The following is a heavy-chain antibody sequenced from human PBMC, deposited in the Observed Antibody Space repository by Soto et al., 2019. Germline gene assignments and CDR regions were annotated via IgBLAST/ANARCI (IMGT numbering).Heavy chain of an antibody. D-gene: IGHD1-7*01. V-gene: IGHV3-33*01. CDR1: GFTFSSYG. Sequence: QVQLVESGGGVVQPGRSLRLSCAASGFTFSSYGMHWVRQAPGKGLEWVAVIWYDGSNKYYADSVKGRFTISRDNSKNPLYLQMNSLRAEDTAVYYCAQTGTYDYYGMDVWGQGTTVTVSS. CDR3: AQTGTYDYYGMDV. J-gene: IGHJ6*02. CDR2: IWYDGSNK.